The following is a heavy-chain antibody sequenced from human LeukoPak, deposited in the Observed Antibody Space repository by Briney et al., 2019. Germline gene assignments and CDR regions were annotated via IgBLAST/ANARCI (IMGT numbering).Heavy chain of an antibody. V-gene: IGHV4-34*01. Sequence: SETLSLTCAVYGGSFSGYYWSWIRQPPGKGLEWIGEINHSGSTNYNPSLKSRVTISVDTSKNQFSLKLSSVTAADTAVYYCARGITMVRGVIMLPFLDYWGQGTLVTVSS. J-gene: IGHJ4*02. CDR1: GGSFSGYY. CDR2: INHSGST. CDR3: ARGITMVRGVIMLPFLDY. D-gene: IGHD3-10*01.